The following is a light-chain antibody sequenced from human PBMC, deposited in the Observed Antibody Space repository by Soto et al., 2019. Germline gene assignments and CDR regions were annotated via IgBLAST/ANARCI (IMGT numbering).Light chain of an antibody. CDR2: GNN. J-gene: IGLJ3*02. CDR1: SSNIGAGYD. V-gene: IGLV1-40*01. CDR3: QSYDSSRSVWV. Sequence: QSVLTQPPSVSGAPGQRVTISCTGSSSNIGAGYDVHWYHQLPGTAPKLLIYGNNNRPSGVPDRFSGSRSGTSASLAITGLHAEDEADYYCQSYDSSRSVWVFGGGTKLTVL.